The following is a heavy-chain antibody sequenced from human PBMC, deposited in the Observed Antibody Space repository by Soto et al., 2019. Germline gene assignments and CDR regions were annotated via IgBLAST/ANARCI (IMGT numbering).Heavy chain of an antibody. CDR1: GYSFTSYW. CDR3: ARLPYYYYGMDV. J-gene: IGHJ6*02. Sequence: PXESLTISCKGSGYSFTSYWISLVRQMPGKGLEWMGRIDPSDSYTNYSPSFQGHVTISADKSISTAYLQWSSLKASDTAMYYCARLPYYYYGMDVWGQGTTVTVSS. V-gene: IGHV5-10-1*01. CDR2: IDPSDSYT.